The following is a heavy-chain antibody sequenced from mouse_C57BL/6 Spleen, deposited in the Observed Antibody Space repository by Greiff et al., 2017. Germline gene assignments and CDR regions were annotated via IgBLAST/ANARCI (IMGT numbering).Heavy chain of an antibody. V-gene: IGHV5-9-1*02. J-gene: IGHJ1*03. Sequence: EVKLMESGEGLVKPGGSLKLSCAASGFTFSSYAMSWVRQTPEKRLEWVAYISSGGDYIYYADTVKGRFTISRDNARNTLYLQMSSLKSEDTAMYYCTRDEYDWYFDVWGTGTTVTVSS. CDR2: ISSGGDYI. D-gene: IGHD5-1*01. CDR1: GFTFSSYA. CDR3: TRDEYDWYFDV.